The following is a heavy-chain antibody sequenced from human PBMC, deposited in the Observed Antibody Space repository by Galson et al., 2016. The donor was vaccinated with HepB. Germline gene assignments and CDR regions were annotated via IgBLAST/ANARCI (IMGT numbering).Heavy chain of an antibody. Sequence: SLRLSCAASGFTFSSYGMHWVRQAPGKGLEYVSGFSSTGDYTHYADSVKGRFSISRDNFRNTVYLQMSSLRPEDTAVYYCVKGQSSFSSRTLDYWGQGTLVAVSS. CDR1: GFTFSSYG. J-gene: IGHJ4*02. CDR2: FSSTGDYT. D-gene: IGHD6-6*01. V-gene: IGHV3-64D*06. CDR3: VKGQSSFSSRTLDY.